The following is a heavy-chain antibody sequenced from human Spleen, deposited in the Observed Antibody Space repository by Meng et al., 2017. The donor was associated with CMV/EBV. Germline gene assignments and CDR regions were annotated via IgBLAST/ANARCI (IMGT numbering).Heavy chain of an antibody. V-gene: IGHV3-30-3*01. D-gene: IGHD3-10*01. CDR1: GVTFNSYA. Sequence: GQVVESGGGVVQPGRSLILYCAASGVTFNSYAMHWVRQAPGKGLEWVAVTSYDGSNKYYADSVKGRFTISRDNSKNTLYLQMNSLRAEDTAVYYAHGSGSSYYWGQGTLVTVSS. J-gene: IGHJ4*02. CDR2: TSYDGSNK. CDR3: HGSGSSYY.